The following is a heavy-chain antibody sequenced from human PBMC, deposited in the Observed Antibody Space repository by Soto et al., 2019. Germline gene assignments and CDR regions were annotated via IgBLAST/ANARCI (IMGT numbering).Heavy chain of an antibody. CDR2: ISYDGSNK. D-gene: IGHD2-2*01. CDR3: AKDKALSCSSNSCYYYYGMDV. Sequence: RLSCAASGFTFSSYGMHWVRQAPGKGLEWVAVISYDGSNKYYADSVKGRFTISRDNSKNTLYLQMNSLRAEDTAVYYCAKDKALSCSSNSCYYYYGMDVWGQGNTVTVSS. V-gene: IGHV3-30*18. CDR1: GFTFSSYG. J-gene: IGHJ6*02.